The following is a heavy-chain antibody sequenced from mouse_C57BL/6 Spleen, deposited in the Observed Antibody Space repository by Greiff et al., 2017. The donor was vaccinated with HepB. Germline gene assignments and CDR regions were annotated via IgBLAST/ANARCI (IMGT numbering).Heavy chain of an antibody. V-gene: IGHV1-81*01. CDR2: IYPRSGNT. CDR3: ARLGLMDAMDY. CDR1: GYTFTSYG. D-gene: IGHD4-1*01. Sequence: VQLQQSGAELARPGASVKLSCKASGYTFTSYGISWVKQRTGQGLEWIGEIYPRSGNTYYNEKFKGKATLTADKSSSTAYMELRSLTSEVSAVYFCARLGLMDAMDYWGQGTSVTVSS. J-gene: IGHJ4*01.